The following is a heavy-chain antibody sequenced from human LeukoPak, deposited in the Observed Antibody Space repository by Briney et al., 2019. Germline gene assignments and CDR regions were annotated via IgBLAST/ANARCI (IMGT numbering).Heavy chain of an antibody. Sequence: ASVKVSXKASGYTFTSYYMHWMRQAPGQGLEWMGIINPSGGSTSYAQKFQGRVTMTRDTSTSTVYMELSSLRSEDTAVYYCARDTHIVVVTTSGAFDIWGQGTMVTVSS. V-gene: IGHV1-46*01. CDR3: ARDTHIVVVTTSGAFDI. J-gene: IGHJ3*02. D-gene: IGHD2-21*02. CDR2: INPSGGST. CDR1: GYTFTSYY.